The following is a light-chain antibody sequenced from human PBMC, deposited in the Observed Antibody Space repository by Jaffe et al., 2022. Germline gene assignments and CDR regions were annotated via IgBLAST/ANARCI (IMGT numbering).Light chain of an antibody. CDR2: ATY. V-gene: IGKV1-9*01. CDR1: QDIASY. CDR3: QQLNSYPRT. J-gene: IGKJ2*02. Sequence: DIQLTQSPSFLSASVGDRVTITCRASQDIASYLAWYQQKPGKAPKLLMYATYILQRGVPLRFSGSGSGTEFTLTVSSLQPEDFATYYCQQLNSYPRTFGQGTKLEIK.